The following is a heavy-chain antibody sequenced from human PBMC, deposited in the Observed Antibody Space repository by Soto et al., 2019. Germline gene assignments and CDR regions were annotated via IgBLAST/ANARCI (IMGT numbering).Heavy chain of an antibody. CDR1: GYTFTTYG. V-gene: IGHV1-18*01. J-gene: IGHJ4*02. D-gene: IGHD6-19*01. Sequence: ASVKVSCKASGYTFTTYGVSWVRQAPGQGLEWMGWINTYNGNTHFAQKFQGRVTMTRDTSTSTAYMELSRLTSDDTAVYYCARVVKAVAGTRFLFDDWGQGTPVPVSS. CDR3: ARVVKAVAGTRFLFDD. CDR2: INTYNGNT.